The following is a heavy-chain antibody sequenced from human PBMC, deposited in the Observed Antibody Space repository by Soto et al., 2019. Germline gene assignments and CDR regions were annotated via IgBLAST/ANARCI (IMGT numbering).Heavy chain of an antibody. Sequence: QVQLVESGGGVVQPGRSLRLSCAASGFTCSSYAMHWVRQAPGKGLEWVAVISYDGTNKYYADSVKGRFTISRDNSKYTLFLQMNSLRAEDTSVYYCARDRGYDSSGYYFMWGQGTLVTVSS. J-gene: IGHJ4*02. CDR3: ARDRGYDSSGYYFM. V-gene: IGHV3-30-3*01. CDR1: GFTCSSYA. CDR2: ISYDGTNK. D-gene: IGHD3-22*01.